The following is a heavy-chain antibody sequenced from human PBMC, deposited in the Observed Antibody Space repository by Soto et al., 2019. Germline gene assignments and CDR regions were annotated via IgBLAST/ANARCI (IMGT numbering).Heavy chain of an antibody. CDR3: ARISTRYYYYGMGV. V-gene: IGHV2-70*01. CDR1: GFSLSTSGMC. J-gene: IGHJ6*02. Sequence: SGPTLVNPTQTLTLTCTFSGFSLSTSGMCVSWIRQPPGKALEWLALIDWDDDKYYSTSLKTRLTISKDTSKNQVVLTMTNMDPVDTATFYCARISTRYYYYGMGVWGQETTFTVAS. D-gene: IGHD2-2*01. CDR2: IDWDDDK.